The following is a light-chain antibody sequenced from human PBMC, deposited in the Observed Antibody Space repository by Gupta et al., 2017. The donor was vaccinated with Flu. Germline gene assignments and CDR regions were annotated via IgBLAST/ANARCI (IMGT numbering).Light chain of an antibody. J-gene: IGKJ2*01. CDR2: WAS. CDR1: RSVLYTNNYNW. V-gene: IGKV4-1*01. CDR3: QQYFTAPPYT. Sequence: IVMTQSPDSLAVSLGETATITCRCGRSVLYTNNYNWLAWFQKKPGQPPKLLISWASSRAPGVPDRFRGSGSGTDFTLTISSLQAEDVAVYYCQQYFTAPPYTFGQGTKLEI.